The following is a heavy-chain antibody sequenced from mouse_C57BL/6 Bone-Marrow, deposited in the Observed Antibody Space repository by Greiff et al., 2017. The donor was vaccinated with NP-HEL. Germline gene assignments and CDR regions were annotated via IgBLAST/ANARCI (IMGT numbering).Heavy chain of an antibody. V-gene: IGHV1-19*01. D-gene: IGHD1-1*01. CDR2: INPYNGGT. CDR1: GYTFTDYY. Sequence: EVQLQQSGPVLVKPGASVKMSCKASGYTFTDYYMNWVKQSHGKSLEWIGVINPYNGGTSYNQKFKGKATLTVDKSSSTAYMELNSLTSEDSAVDYCARITVVATGGYWGQGTTLTVSS. CDR3: ARITVVATGGY. J-gene: IGHJ2*01.